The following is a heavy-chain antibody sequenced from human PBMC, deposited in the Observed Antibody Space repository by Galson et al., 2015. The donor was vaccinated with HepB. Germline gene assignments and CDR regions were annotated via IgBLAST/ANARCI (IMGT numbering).Heavy chain of an antibody. J-gene: IGHJ4*01. CDR2: IRNDSINE. Sequence: SLRLSCAASGFTFSTYGMHWVRQAPGKGLEWVPSIRNDSINEYYADSVRGRFTISRDNSKTRVSLQMNRLRVEDTAMYYFARGSSPIGAGKIDYWGHGTLVTVSS. D-gene: IGHD6-19*01. CDR3: ARGSSPIGAGKIDY. V-gene: IGHV3-33*08. CDR1: GFTFSTYG.